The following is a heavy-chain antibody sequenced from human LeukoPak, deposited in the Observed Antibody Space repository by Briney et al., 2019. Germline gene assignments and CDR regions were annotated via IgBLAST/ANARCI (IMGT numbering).Heavy chain of an antibody. CDR1: GYTFASYG. J-gene: IGHJ4*02. V-gene: IGHV1-18*01. Sequence: GASVKVSCKASGYTFASYGISWVRQAPGQGLEWMGWISGYNGNTNYAQKFQGRVTMTTDTSTSTAYMELRSLRSDDTAVYYCARGGYDSSGYYPTGDFDYWGQGTLVTVSS. CDR3: ARGGYDSSGYYPTGDFDY. CDR2: ISGYNGNT. D-gene: IGHD3-22*01.